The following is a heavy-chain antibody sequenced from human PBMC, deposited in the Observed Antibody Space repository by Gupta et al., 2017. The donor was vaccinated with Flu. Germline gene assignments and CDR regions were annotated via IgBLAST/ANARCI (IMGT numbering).Heavy chain of an antibody. CDR1: GFTFSSYW. D-gene: IGHD3-22*01. Sequence: EVQLVESGGGLVQPGGSLRLSCAASGFTFSSYWMSWVRQAPGKGLEWVANIKQDGSEKYYVDSVKGRFTISRDNAKNSLYLQMNSLRAEDTAVYYCAREWDYYYDSSGYPLDYWGQGTLVTVSS. CDR3: AREWDYYYDSSGYPLDY. CDR2: IKQDGSEK. J-gene: IGHJ4*02. V-gene: IGHV3-7*04.